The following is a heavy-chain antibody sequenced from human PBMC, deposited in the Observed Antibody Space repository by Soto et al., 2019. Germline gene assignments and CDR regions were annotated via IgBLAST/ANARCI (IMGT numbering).Heavy chain of an antibody. CDR1: GLSVSSTF. J-gene: IGHJ5*01. CDR2: IYAGGGT. CDR3: VGRWFDF. Sequence: EVQLVETGGGLVQPGGSLRLSCAASGLSVSSTFMNWVRQPPGKGLEWVSVIYAGGGTYYADSVKGRFTISRDISSNTVYLQMDNVRAEEKAVYYCVGRWFDFWGQGSLVTVSS. V-gene: IGHV3-53*02.